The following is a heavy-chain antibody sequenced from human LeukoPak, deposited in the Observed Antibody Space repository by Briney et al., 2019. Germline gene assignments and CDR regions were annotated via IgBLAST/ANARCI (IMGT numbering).Heavy chain of an antibody. CDR1: GGTFSSYA. CDR3: ARGHYGDYVFAY. CDR2: IIPIFGTA. Sequence: ASVKVSCKASGGTFSSYAISWVRQAPGQGLEWMGGIIPIFGTANYAQKFQGRVTITADESTSTAYMELSSLRSEDTAVYYCARGHYGDYVFAYWGQGTLVTVSS. V-gene: IGHV1-69*13. D-gene: IGHD4-17*01. J-gene: IGHJ4*02.